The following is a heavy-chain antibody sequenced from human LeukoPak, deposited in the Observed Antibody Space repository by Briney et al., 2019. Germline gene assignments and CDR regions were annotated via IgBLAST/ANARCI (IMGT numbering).Heavy chain of an antibody. CDR1: GGTFSSYA. D-gene: IGHD3-9*01. J-gene: IGHJ4*02. V-gene: IGHV1-69*04. CDR3: ARSKVTGYQSDY. CDR2: IIPILGIA. Sequence: SVKVSFKASGGTFSSYAISWVRQAPGQGLEWMGRIIPILGIANYAQKFQGRVTITADKSTSTAYMELSSLRSEDTAVYYCARSKVTGYQSDYWGQGTLVTVSS.